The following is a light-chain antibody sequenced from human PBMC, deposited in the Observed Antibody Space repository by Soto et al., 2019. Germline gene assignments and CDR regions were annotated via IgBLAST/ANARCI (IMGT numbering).Light chain of an antibody. J-gene: IGKJ4*01. CDR2: DAS. V-gene: IGKV3-11*01. Sequence: EIVLTQSPATLSLSPGERATLSCRASQSVSSYLAWYQQKPGQAPRLLIYDASNRATGIPARFSASGSGTDFTLTISSLEPEDFAVYYCQQRSKWPLTFGGGTKVEIK. CDR1: QSVSSY. CDR3: QQRSKWPLT.